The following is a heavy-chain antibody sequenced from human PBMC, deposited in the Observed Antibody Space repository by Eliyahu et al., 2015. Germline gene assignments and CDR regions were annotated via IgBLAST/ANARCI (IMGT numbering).Heavy chain of an antibody. J-gene: IGHJ4*02. V-gene: IGHV3-21*01. D-gene: IGHD5-24*01. Sequence: VSSISRTSEYIHYSDSVRGRFTISRDNANNSLHLEMHSLRAEDSAVYYCARGGGVYNYGYFDYWGQGALVIVSS. CDR2: ISRTSEYI. CDR3: ARGGGVYNYGYFDY.